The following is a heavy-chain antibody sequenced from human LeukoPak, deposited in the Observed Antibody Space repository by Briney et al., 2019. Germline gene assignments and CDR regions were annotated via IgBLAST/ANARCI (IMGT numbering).Heavy chain of an antibody. D-gene: IGHD2-2*01. Sequence: PGGSLRLSCAASGFTFSSYGMHWVRQAPGKGLEWVAFIRYDGSNKYHADSVKGRFTISRDNSKNTLYLQMNSLRAEDTAVYYCAKDLHCSSTSCGTGYWGQGTLVTVSS. CDR1: GFTFSSYG. V-gene: IGHV3-30*02. CDR2: IRYDGSNK. CDR3: AKDLHCSSTSCGTGY. J-gene: IGHJ4*02.